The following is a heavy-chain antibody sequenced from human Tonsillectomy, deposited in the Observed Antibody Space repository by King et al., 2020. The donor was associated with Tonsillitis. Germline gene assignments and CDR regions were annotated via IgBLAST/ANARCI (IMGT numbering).Heavy chain of an antibody. CDR2: IYPGDSDT. CDR1: GYSFTDFW. V-gene: IGHV5-51*01. J-gene: IGHJ3*02. Sequence: VQLVESGAEVKKPGESLKISCKGSGYSFTDFWIGWVRQMPGKGLEWMGIIYPGDSDTRYSPSFQGQVSISADKSISTAYLQWSSLKASDTAMYYCARPVVRFRAVISDAFDIWGQGKMVTVSS. CDR3: ARPVVRFRAVISDAFDI. D-gene: IGHD3-10*01.